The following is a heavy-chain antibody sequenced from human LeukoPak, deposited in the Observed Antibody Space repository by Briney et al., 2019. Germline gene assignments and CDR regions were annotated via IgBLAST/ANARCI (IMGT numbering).Heavy chain of an antibody. V-gene: IGHV4-39*07. J-gene: IGHJ4*02. CDR2: INHSGST. CDR1: GGSISSSSYY. D-gene: IGHD6-13*01. Sequence: PSETLSLTCTVSGGSISSSSYYWGWIRQPPGKGLEWIGEINHSGSTNYNPSLKSRVTISVDTSKNQFSLNLRSVTAADTAVYYCARGIPNRAAGLDYWGQGTLVTVSS. CDR3: ARGIPNRAAGLDY.